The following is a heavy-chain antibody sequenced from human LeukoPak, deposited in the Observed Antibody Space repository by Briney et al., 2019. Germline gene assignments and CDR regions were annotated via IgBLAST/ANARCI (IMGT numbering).Heavy chain of an antibody. CDR1: GFTFKLYW. V-gene: IGHV3-74*01. J-gene: IGHJ4*02. CDR3: ARDYGYYGSETYSSGY. CDR2: INDDGSDT. Sequence: TGGSLRLSCAASGFTFKLYWMHWVRQVPGKRPVWVSRINDDGSDTIYADSVRGRFTISRDDAKNTVYLQMNNLRAEDTAVYYCARDYGYYGSETYSSGYWGQGTLVTVSS. D-gene: IGHD3-10*01.